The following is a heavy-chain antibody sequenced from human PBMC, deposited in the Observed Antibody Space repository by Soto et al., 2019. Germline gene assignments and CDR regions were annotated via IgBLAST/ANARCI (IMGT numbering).Heavy chain of an antibody. CDR1: GFTFSSYA. J-gene: IGHJ3*02. CDR2: ISYDGSNK. Sequence: TGGSLRLSCAASGFTFSSYAMRWVRQAPGKGLEWVAVISYDGSNKYYADSVKGRFTISRDNSENTLYLQMNSLKTEDTAVYYCARDGRNAFDMWGQGTMVTVSS. CDR3: ARDGRNAFDM. V-gene: IGHV3-30-3*01.